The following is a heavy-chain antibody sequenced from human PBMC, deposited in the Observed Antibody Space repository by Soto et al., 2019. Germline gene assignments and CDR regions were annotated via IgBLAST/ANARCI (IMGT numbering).Heavy chain of an antibody. Sequence: GESLRLSCAVSAFSFSSNWMRWVRRAPGGGLEWVANIKQDGSEKYYVDSVKSRFTISRDNAKNSLYLQMNSLRAEDTAVYYCARDLFEAARRGEYAFDIWGQGTMVTVSS. J-gene: IGHJ3*02. CDR2: IKQDGSEK. D-gene: IGHD6-6*01. CDR3: ARDLFEAARRGEYAFDI. CDR1: AFSFSSNW. V-gene: IGHV3-7*03.